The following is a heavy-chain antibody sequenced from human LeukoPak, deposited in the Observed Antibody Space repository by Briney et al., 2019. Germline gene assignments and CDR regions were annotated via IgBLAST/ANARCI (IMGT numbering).Heavy chain of an antibody. J-gene: IGHJ4*02. CDR1: GFTFDDYG. D-gene: IGHD6-6*01. V-gene: IGHV3-20*04. CDR3: ARANGYSSSYGY. CDR2: INWNGGST. Sequence: GGSLRLSCAASGFTFDDYGMSWVRQAPGKGLEWDSGINWNGGSTGYADSVKGRFTISRDNAKNSLYLQMNSLRAEDTALYYCARANGYSSSYGYWGQGTLVTVSS.